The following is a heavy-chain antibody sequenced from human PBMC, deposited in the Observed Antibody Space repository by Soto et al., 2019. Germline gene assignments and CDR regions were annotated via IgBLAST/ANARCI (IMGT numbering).Heavy chain of an antibody. Sequence: QVQPQESGPGLVKPSETLSLTCTVSGDSISGGASFWSWIRQPPGKGLEWIANVYYSGSSYYNPSLKSRLTISVDTTKNQFSLQLKSMTAADTAVYYCAKLSCTSSTCYFPGWFDPWGQGTLVTVSS. V-gene: IGHV4-31*03. J-gene: IGHJ5*02. CDR1: GDSISGGASF. CDR2: VYYSGSS. CDR3: AKLSCTSSTCYFPGWFDP. D-gene: IGHD2-2*01.